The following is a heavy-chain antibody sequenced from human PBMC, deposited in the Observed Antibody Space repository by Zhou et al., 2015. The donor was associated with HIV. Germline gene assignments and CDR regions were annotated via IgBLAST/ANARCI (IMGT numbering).Heavy chain of an antibody. CDR1: GGTFSSYA. D-gene: IGHD3-10*01. V-gene: IGHV1-69*06. Sequence: QVQLVQSGAEVKKPGSSVKVSCKASGGTFSSYAISWVRQAPGQGLEWMGGIIPIFGTANYAQKFQGRVTITADKSTSTAYMELSSLRSEDTAVYYCARAVTGVLLWFGELPEGMDVWGQGTTVTVSS. CDR2: IIPIFGTA. J-gene: IGHJ6*02. CDR3: ARAVTGVLLWFGELPEGMDV.